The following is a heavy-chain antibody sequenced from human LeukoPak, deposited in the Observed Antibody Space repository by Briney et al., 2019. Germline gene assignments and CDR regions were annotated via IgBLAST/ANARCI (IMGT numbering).Heavy chain of an antibody. CDR3: ARDSRGFFY. D-gene: IGHD3-22*01. CDR2: IKEDGSEK. J-gene: IGHJ4*02. Sequence: TGGSLRLSCAASGFTFSSYEMNWVRQAPGKGLEWVANIKEDGSEKYYVDSVKGRFTISRDNAKNSLYLQMNSLRAEDTAVYYCARDSRGFFYWGQGTLVTVSS. CDR1: GFTFSSYE. V-gene: IGHV3-7*01.